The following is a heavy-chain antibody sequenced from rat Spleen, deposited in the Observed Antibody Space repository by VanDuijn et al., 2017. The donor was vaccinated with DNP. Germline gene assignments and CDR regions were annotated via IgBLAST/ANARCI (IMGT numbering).Heavy chain of an antibody. CDR1: GFSLTNYG. V-gene: IGHV2S8*01. J-gene: IGHJ3*01. CDR2: ISGGGST. CDR3: TRGDWFAY. Sequence: QVQLKESGPGLVQPSRTLSLTCTVSGFSLTNYGVTWVRQPPGKGLEWIAAISGGGSTYYNSALKSRLSISRDTSKSQVFLKMNSLQTEDTAIYFCTRGDWFAYWGQGTLVTVS.